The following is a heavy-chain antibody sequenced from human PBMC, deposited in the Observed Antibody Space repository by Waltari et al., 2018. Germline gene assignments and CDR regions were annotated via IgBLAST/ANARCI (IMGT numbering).Heavy chain of an antibody. CDR1: GYSISSGYY. D-gene: IGHD1-26*01. J-gene: IGHJ6*03. CDR2: IYHSGST. CDR3: ARWDGVRPGYYMDV. V-gene: IGHV4-38-2*01. Sequence: QVQLQESGPGLVKPSETLSLTCAVSGYSISSGYYWGWIRQPPGKGLEWIGSIYHSGSTYYNPSLKSRVTISVDTSKNQFSLKLSSVTAADTAVYYCARWDGVRPGYYMDVWGKGTTVTVSS.